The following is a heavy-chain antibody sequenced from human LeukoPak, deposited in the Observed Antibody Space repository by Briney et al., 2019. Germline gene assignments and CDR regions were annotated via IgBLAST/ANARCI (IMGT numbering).Heavy chain of an antibody. Sequence: GALRLSCAASGFTFSDYYMSWIRQAPGKGLEWVSCISSSGSTIYYADSVKGRFTISRDNAKNSLYLQMNSLRAEDTAVYYCAKTDRRDSSGYQDYWGQGTLVTVSS. V-gene: IGHV3-11*04. J-gene: IGHJ4*02. CDR1: GFTFSDYY. CDR2: ISSSGSTI. D-gene: IGHD3-22*01. CDR3: AKTDRRDSSGYQDY.